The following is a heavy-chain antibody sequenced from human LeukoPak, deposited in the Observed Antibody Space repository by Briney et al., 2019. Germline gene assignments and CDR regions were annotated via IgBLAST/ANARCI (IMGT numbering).Heavy chain of an antibody. CDR2: IYWDDDQ. D-gene: IGHD3-22*01. Sequence: SGPALVKPTQTLTLTCTLSGLSLTTRGMCVSWIRQPPGKALEWLALIYWDDDQRYSPSLKSRLTITKDTSKNQVVLTMTNVDPVDTATYYCEHRDLYDSSVDVWGQGTLVTVSS. CDR3: EHRDLYDSSVDV. J-gene: IGHJ4*02. CDR1: GLSLTTRGMC. V-gene: IGHV2-5*08.